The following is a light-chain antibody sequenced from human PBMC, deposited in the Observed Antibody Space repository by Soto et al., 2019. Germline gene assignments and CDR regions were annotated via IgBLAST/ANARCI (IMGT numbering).Light chain of an antibody. CDR3: RSYTGSSTPYV. Sequence: QSVLTQPASVSGSPGQSITISCTGTSSDVGGYNYVSWYQQHPGKAPKLMIYEVSNRPSGVSNRFSGSKSGNTASLTISGIQDEDEADYYCRSYTGSSTPYVFGTGTEPTVL. CDR2: EVS. V-gene: IGLV2-14*01. CDR1: SSDVGGYNY. J-gene: IGLJ1*01.